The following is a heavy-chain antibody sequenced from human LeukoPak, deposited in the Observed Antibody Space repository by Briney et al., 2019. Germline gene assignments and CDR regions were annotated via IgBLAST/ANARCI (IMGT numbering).Heavy chain of an antibody. CDR2: IYYSGST. V-gene: IGHV4-59*12. Sequence: SETLSLTCTVSGGSISSYYWSWIRQPPGKGLEWIGYIYYSGSTNYNPSLKSRVTISVDTSKNQFSLKLSSVTAADTAVYYCARDRPSAAGPYYFDYWGQGTLVTVSS. CDR3: ARDRPSAAGPYYFDY. D-gene: IGHD6-13*01. J-gene: IGHJ4*02. CDR1: GGSISSYY.